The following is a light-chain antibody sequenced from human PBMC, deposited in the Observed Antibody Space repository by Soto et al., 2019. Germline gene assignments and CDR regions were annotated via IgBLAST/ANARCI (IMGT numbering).Light chain of an antibody. V-gene: IGKV3-20*01. CDR2: GAS. J-gene: IGKJ3*01. CDR3: HQYGSALFN. CDR1: QSVSSSY. Sequence: EIVLTQSPGTLSLSPGERATLSCRASQSVSSSYLAWYQQKPGQAPRLLIYGASSRATGSPDRFSGSGSGTDFTLTISRLEPEDFAVYYCHQYGSALFNFGPGTKVDIK.